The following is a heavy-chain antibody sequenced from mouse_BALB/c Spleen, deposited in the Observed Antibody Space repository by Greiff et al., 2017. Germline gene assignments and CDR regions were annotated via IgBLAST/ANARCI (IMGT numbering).Heavy chain of an antibody. CDR1: GYAFSSYW. V-gene: IGHV1-80*01. D-gene: IGHD1-1*01. CDR3: ASTTEYYFDY. Sequence: VHLVESGAELVRPGSSVKISCKASGYAFSSYWMNWVKQRPGQGLEWIGQIYPGDGDTNYNGKFKGKATLTADKSSSTAYMQLSSLTSEDSAVYFCASTTEYYFDYWGQGTTLTVSS. CDR2: IYPGDGDT. J-gene: IGHJ2*01.